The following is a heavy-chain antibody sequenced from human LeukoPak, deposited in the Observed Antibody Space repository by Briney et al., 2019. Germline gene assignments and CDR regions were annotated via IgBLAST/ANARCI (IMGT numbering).Heavy chain of an antibody. CDR1: GFTFSDYY. CDR2: ISRSGSTI. D-gene: IGHD5-18*01. Sequence: PGGSLRLSCAASGFTFSDYYMSWIRQAPGKGLEWVSYISRSGSTIYYADSVKGRFTISRDNAKNSLYLQMNSLRAEDTAVYYCARDLVMQLWLRYGMDVWGQGTTVTVSS. CDR3: ARDLVMQLWLRYGMDV. V-gene: IGHV3-11*04. J-gene: IGHJ6*02.